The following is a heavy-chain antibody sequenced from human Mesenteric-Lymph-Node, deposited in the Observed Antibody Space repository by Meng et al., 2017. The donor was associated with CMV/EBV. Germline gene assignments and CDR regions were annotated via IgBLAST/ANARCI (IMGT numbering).Heavy chain of an antibody. CDR2: IYSGGDT. V-gene: IGHV3-66*02. CDR3: ARRKYDSGDYYHHAFDI. Sequence: GESLKISCAASGFTVSSSYMSWVRQAPGKGLEWVSVIYSGGDTYYADSVKGRFTISRDNSKNTPYLQMNSLRAEDTAVYYCARRKYDSGDYYHHAFDIWGQGTLVTVSS. J-gene: IGHJ3*02. D-gene: IGHD3-22*01. CDR1: GFTVSSSY.